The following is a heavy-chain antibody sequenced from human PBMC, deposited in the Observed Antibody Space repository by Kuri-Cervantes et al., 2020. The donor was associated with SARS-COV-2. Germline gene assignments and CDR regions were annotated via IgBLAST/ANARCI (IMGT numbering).Heavy chain of an antibody. CDR3: AKSHTYFSESSGYGAFDY. CDR2: ISSSSSYI. Sequence: GESLKISCAASGFTFSSYSMNWVRQAPGKGLEWVSSISSSSSYIYYADSVKGRFTISRDNAKNSLYLQMNSLRAEDTAFYYCAKSHTYFSESSGYGAFDYWGQGTLVTVSS. J-gene: IGHJ4*02. CDR1: GFTFSSYS. D-gene: IGHD3-22*01. V-gene: IGHV3-21*04.